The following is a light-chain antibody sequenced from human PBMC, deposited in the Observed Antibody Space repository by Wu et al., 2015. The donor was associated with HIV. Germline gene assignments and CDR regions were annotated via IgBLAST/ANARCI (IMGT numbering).Light chain of an antibody. J-gene: IGKJ4*01. CDR2: TAT. CDR1: RDISSY. Sequence: IQLTQSPSSLSASIGDKVTITCRASRDISSYLAWYQQKPGEAPKLLIYTATTLQSGVSSRFSGSGSGTDFALTISNLQPEDFATYYCQHLNKFPITFGGGTKLEIK. V-gene: IGKV1-9*01. CDR3: QHLNKFPIT.